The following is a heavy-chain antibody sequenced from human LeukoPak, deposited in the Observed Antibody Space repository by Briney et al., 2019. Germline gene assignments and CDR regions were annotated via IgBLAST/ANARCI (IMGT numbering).Heavy chain of an antibody. V-gene: IGHV3-30*02. CDR2: IRYDGSNK. CDR3: ASETRRRLVFDY. D-gene: IGHD6-19*01. CDR1: GFTFSSYG. Sequence: GGSLRLSCAASGFTFSSYGMHWVRQAPGKGLEWVAFIRYDGSNKYYADSVKGRFTISRDNSKNTLYLQMNSLRAEDTAVYYCASETRRRLVFDYWGQGTLVTVSS. J-gene: IGHJ4*02.